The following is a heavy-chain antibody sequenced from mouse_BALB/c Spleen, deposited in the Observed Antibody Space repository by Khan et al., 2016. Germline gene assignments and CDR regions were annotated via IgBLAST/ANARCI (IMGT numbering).Heavy chain of an antibody. CDR1: GYSITSDYA. D-gene: IGHD1-2*01. J-gene: IGHJ1*01. Sequence: EVQLQESGPGLVKPSQSLSLTCTVTGYSITSDYAWNWIRQFPGNKLEWMGYISYSGVSSYNPSLKSRISLTRDTSKNQFFLQLNSVINEDTATYYCARSHYYGYWIFDVWGAGTTVTVSS. V-gene: IGHV3-2*02. CDR3: ARSHYYGYWIFDV. CDR2: ISYSGVS.